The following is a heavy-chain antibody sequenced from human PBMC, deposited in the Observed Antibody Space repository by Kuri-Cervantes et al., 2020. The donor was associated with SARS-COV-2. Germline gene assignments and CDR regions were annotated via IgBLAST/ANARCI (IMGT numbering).Heavy chain of an antibody. CDR1: GFTFSSYG. CDR2: IRYDGSNK. V-gene: IGHV3-30*02. J-gene: IGHJ5*02. CDR3: TTVLLGAHDR. Sequence: GGSLRLSCAASGFTFSSYGMHWVRQAPGKGLEWVAFIRYDGSNKYYADSVKGRFTISRDNSKNTLYLQMNSLRAEDTAVYYCTTVLLGAHDRWGQGTLVTVSS. D-gene: IGHD3-16*01.